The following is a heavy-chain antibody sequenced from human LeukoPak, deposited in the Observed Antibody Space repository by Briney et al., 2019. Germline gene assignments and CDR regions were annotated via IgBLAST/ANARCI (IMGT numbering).Heavy chain of an antibody. Sequence: GGSLRLSCAASGFTFTRYAMTWVRQAPGKGLEWVSGISDSGGSTHYADSVKGRFTISRDKSKNTLYLQMNSLRAEDTAVYYCAKGFYVSSWCVDYWGQGTLVTVSS. V-gene: IGHV3-23*01. J-gene: IGHJ4*02. CDR3: AKGFYVSSWCVDY. CDR2: ISDSGGST. CDR1: GFTFTRYA. D-gene: IGHD6-13*01.